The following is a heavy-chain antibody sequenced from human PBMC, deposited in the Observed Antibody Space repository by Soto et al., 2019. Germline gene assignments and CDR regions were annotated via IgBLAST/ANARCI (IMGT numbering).Heavy chain of an antibody. CDR3: ARSRGRVGRYDILTGLFDC. CDR1: GFTFSDYY. Sequence: LRLSCAASGFTFSDYYMSWIRQAPGKGLEWVSYISSSGSTIYYADSVKGRFTISRDNAKNSLYLQMNSLRAEDTAVYYCARSRGRVGRYDILTGLFDCWGQGTLVTVSS. V-gene: IGHV3-11*01. D-gene: IGHD3-9*01. J-gene: IGHJ4*02. CDR2: ISSSGSTI.